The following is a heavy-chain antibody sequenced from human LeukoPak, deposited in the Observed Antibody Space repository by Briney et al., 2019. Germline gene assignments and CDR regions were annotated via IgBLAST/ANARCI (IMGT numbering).Heavy chain of an antibody. CDR3: AIGGESPYCSGGSCQRGVDY. CDR2: IIPILGIA. V-gene: IGHV1-69*04. Sequence: ASVKVSCKASGGTFSSYAISWVRQAPGQGLEWMGRIIPILGIANYAQKFQGRVTITADKSTSTAYMELSSLRFEDTAVYYCAIGGESPYCSGGSCQRGVDYWGQGTLVTVSS. CDR1: GGTFSSYA. J-gene: IGHJ4*02. D-gene: IGHD2-15*01.